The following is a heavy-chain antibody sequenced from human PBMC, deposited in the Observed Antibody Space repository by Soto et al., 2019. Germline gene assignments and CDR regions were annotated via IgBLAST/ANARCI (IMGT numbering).Heavy chain of an antibody. CDR3: ARELIVVVPAAISHYYYGMDV. D-gene: IGHD2-2*01. CDR2: ISAYNGNT. J-gene: IGHJ6*02. V-gene: IGHV1-18*01. CDR1: GYTFTSYG. Sequence: ASVKVSCKASGYTFTSYGISWVRQAPGRGLEWMGWISAYNGNTNYAQKLQGRVTMTTDTSTSTAYMELRSLRSDDTAVYYCARELIVVVPAAISHYYYGMDVWGQGTTVTVSS.